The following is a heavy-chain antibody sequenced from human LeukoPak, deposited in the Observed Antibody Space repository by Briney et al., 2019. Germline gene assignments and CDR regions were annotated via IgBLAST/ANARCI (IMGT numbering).Heavy chain of an antibody. CDR1: GGSISSGDYY. CDR2: MYYSGST. J-gene: IGHJ5*02. CDR3: ARPYYYDSRIDP. Sequence: PSETLSLTCTVSGGSISSGDYYWGWIRQPPGKGLEWIAYMYYSGSTYYNPSLKSRVIMSADTSKNQLSLKLSSVTAADTAVYYCARPYYYDSRIDPWGQGILVTVSS. V-gene: IGHV4-30-4*01. D-gene: IGHD3-22*01.